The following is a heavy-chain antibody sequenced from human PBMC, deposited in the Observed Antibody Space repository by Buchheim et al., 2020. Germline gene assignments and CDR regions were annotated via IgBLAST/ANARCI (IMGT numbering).Heavy chain of an antibody. V-gene: IGHV3-48*01. CDR3: ARVRLGYDSSGIEASDI. CDR2: ISSSSSTI. CDR1: GFTFNTYS. D-gene: IGHD3-22*01. Sequence: EVQLVESGGGLVQPGGSLRLSCAASGFTFNTYSMNWVRQAPGKGLEWVSYISSSSSTIYYADSVKGRFTISRDNAKNSLYLQMNSLRAEDTAVYYCARVRLGYDSSGIEASDIWGQET. J-gene: IGHJ3*02.